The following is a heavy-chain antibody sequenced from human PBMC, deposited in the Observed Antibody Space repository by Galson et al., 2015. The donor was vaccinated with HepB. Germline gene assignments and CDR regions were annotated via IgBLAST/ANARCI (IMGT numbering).Heavy chain of an antibody. Sequence: SVKVSCKASGGTFSSYAISWVRQAPGQGLEWMGGIIPIFGTANYAQKFQGRVTITADESTSTAYMELSSLRSEDTAVYYCARDFSGRKLGLYYYYYGMDVWGQGTTVTVSS. CDR3: ARDFSGRKLGLYYYYYGMDV. CDR2: IIPIFGTA. D-gene: IGHD6-13*01. CDR1: GGTFSSYA. V-gene: IGHV1-69*13. J-gene: IGHJ6*02.